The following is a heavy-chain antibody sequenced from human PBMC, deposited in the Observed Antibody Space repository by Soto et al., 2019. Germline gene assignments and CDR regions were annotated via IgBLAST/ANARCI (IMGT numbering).Heavy chain of an antibody. V-gene: IGHV4-39*01. J-gene: IGHJ6*02. Sequence: SETLSLTCTVSGGSISSSSYYWGWIRQPPGKGLEWIGSIYYSGSTYYNPSLKSRVTISVDTSKNQFSLKLSSVTAADTAVYYCASRDMSGSYSGHRTYYYYGMDVWGQGTTVTVSS. CDR3: ASRDMSGSYSGHRTYYYYGMDV. CDR2: IYYSGST. D-gene: IGHD1-26*01. CDR1: GGSISSSSYY.